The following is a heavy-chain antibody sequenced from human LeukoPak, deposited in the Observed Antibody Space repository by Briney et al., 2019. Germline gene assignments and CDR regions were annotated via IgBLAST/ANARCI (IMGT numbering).Heavy chain of an antibody. J-gene: IGHJ3*02. Sequence: PSETLSLTCTVSGHFITSGYYWGWIRQPPGKGLEWIGIIYHSGSTYYNPSVQSRVSISVDTSKNQFSLKLSSVTAADTAVYYCATALFPDSSGHPYAFAIWGQGTMDTLSS. D-gene: IGHD3-22*01. CDR1: GHFITSGYY. CDR3: ATALFPDSSGHPYAFAI. CDR2: IYHSGST. V-gene: IGHV4-38-2*02.